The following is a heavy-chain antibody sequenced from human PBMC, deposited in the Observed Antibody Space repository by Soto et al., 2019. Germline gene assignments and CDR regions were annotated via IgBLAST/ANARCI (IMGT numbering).Heavy chain of an antibody. CDR3: ARGSLAAAGTFEGGGAYYYYGMDV. CDR2: IIPIFGTA. D-gene: IGHD6-13*01. V-gene: IGHV1-69*12. Sequence: QVQLVQSGAEVKKPGSSVKVSCKASGGTFSSYAISWVRQAPGQGLEWMGGIIPIFGTANYAQKFQGRVTITADESTSTAYMELSSLRSEDTAVYYCARGSLAAAGTFEGGGAYYYYGMDVWGQGTTVTVSS. J-gene: IGHJ6*02. CDR1: GGTFSSYA.